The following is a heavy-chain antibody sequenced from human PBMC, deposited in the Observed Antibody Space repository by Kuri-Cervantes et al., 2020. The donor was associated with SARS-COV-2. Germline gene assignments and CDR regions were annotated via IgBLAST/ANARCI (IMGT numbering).Heavy chain of an antibody. D-gene: IGHD7-27*01. J-gene: IGHJ4*02. CDR3: ARDLRLGKSLDY. CDR2: ISSSGSTI. CDR1: GFIFSDYY. Sequence: GESLKISCTASGFIFSDYYMTWIRQAPGKGLEWVSYISSSGSTIYYADSVKGRFTISRDNAKNPLYLQMNSLRAEDTAVYYCARDLRLGKSLDYWGQGTLVTVSS. V-gene: IGHV3-11*04.